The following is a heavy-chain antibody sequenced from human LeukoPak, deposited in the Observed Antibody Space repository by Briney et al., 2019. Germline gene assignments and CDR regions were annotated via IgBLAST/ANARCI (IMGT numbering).Heavy chain of an antibody. Sequence: PSETLSLTCTVSGGSISSSSYYWGWIRQPPGKGLEWIGSIYYSGSTYYNPSLKSRVTISVDTSKNQFSLKLSSVTAADTAVYYCARDGVGATRYFQHWGQGTLVTVSS. CDR2: IYYSGST. J-gene: IGHJ1*01. CDR3: ARDGVGATRYFQH. CDR1: GGSISSSSYY. V-gene: IGHV4-39*07. D-gene: IGHD1-26*01.